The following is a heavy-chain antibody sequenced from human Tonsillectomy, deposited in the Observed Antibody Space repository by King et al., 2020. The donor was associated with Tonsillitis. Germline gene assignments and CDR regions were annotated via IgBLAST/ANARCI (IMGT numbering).Heavy chain of an antibody. V-gene: IGHV4-34*01. CDR3: ARGVWSGYGMDV. J-gene: IGHJ6*02. CDR2: INHSGST. CDR1: GGSFSGYY. Sequence: VQLQQWGAGLLKPSETLSLTCAVYGGSFSGYYWSWIRQPPGKGLEWIGEINHSGSTNYNPSLKSRVTISVDTSKNQFSLKLSSVTAADTAVYYCARGVWSGYGMDVWGQGTTVTVSS. D-gene: IGHD3-16*01.